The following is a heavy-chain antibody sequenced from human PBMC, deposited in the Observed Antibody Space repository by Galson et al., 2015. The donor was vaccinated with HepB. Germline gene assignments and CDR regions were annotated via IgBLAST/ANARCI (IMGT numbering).Heavy chain of an antibody. CDR1: GFTFSSYG. V-gene: IGHV3-33*01. CDR2: IWYDGSNK. D-gene: IGHD1-1*01. Sequence: SLRLSCAASGFTFSSYGMHWVRQAPGKGLEWVAVIWYDGSNKYYADSVKGRFTISRDNSKNTLYLQMNSLRAEDTAVYYCVRDHRGYRGAFDIWGQGTMVTVSS. J-gene: IGHJ3*02. CDR3: VRDHRGYRGAFDI.